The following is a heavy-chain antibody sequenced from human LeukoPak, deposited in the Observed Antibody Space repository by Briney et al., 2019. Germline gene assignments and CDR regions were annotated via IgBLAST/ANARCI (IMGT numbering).Heavy chain of an antibody. J-gene: IGHJ4*02. CDR2: ISSKIYGGTP. CDR3: TRDQTPYY. Sequence: GGSLRLSCTPSGFTFGDYAMTWVRQAPGKGLEWVGFISSKIYGGTPEYAASVKGRFTISRDDSKGIAYLQMNSLKTEDTAVYYCTRDQTPYYWGQGTLVTVSS. V-gene: IGHV3-49*04. CDR1: GFTFGDYA.